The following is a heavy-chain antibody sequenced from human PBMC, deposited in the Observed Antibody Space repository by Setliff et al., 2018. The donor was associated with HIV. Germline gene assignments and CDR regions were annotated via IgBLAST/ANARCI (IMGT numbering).Heavy chain of an antibody. CDR1: GFTFSSYS. CDR2: ISSSSSTV. CDR3: AREVYRYDDGSESMDV. J-gene: IGHJ6*03. V-gene: IGHV3-48*04. Sequence: GGSLRLSCAASGFTFSSYSLNWVRQAPGKGLEWVSYISSSSSTVFYADSVKGRFTISRDSAKNSLYLQTSSLRAEDTAVYYCAREVYRYDDGSESMDVWGKGTTVTVSS. D-gene: IGHD5-18*01.